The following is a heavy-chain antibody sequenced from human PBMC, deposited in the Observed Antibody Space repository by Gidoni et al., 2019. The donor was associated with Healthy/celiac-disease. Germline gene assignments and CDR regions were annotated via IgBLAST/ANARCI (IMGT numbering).Heavy chain of an antibody. CDR3: ARHEYYYDSSGYNYYYYMDV. D-gene: IGHD3-22*01. CDR1: GYSFTSYW. CDR2: IYPGDSDT. Sequence: EVQLVQSGAEVKKPGESLKISCKGSGYSFTSYWLGWVRQMPGKGLEWMGIIYPGDSDTRYSPSFQGQVTISADKSISTAYLQWSSLKASDTAMYYCARHEYYYDSSGYNYYYYMDVWGKGTTVTVSS. V-gene: IGHV5-51*01. J-gene: IGHJ6*03.